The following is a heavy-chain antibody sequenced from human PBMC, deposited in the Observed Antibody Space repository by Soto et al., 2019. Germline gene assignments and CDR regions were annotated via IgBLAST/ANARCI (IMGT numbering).Heavy chain of an antibody. D-gene: IGHD4-17*01. CDR2: IYYSGST. CDR1: GGSISSGDYY. Sequence: TSETLSLTCTVSGGSISSGDYYWSWIRQPPGKGLEWIGYIYYSGSTYYNPSLKSRVTISVDTSKNQFSLKLSSVTAADTAVYYCARAHDTVTYDYWGQGTLVTVSS. CDR3: ARAHDTVTYDY. V-gene: IGHV4-30-4*01. J-gene: IGHJ4*02.